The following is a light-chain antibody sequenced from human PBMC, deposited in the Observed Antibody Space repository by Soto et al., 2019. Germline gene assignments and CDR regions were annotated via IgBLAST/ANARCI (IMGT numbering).Light chain of an antibody. Sequence: QSALTQPASVSGSPGQSITISCTGTSSDIGHYDYVSWYQQHPGKAPKLMIYHVTYRPSGVSNRYSGSTSGNAASLTISGLQADDADDYCCCSLTTSHTYVFGGGTKVTVL. J-gene: IGLJ1*01. CDR1: SSDIGHYDY. CDR2: HVT. V-gene: IGLV2-14*03. CDR3: CSLTTSHTYV.